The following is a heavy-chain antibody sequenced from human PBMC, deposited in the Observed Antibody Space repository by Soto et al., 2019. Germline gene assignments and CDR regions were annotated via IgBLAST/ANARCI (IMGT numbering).Heavy chain of an antibody. V-gene: IGHV2-70*01. J-gene: IGHJ4*02. CDR1: GFSLSTSGMC. CDR2: IDWDDDK. D-gene: IGHD3-22*01. CDR3: ARSRYYYDSSGYYGPLDY. Sequence: SGPTLVNPTQTLTLTCTFSGFSLSTSGMCVSWIRQPPGKALEWLALIDWDDDKYYSTSLKTRLTISKDTSKNQVVLTMTNMDPVDTATYYCARSRYYYDSSGYYGPLDYWGQGTLVTVSS.